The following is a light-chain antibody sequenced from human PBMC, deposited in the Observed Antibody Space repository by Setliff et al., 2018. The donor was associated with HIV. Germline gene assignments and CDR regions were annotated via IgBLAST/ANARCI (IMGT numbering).Light chain of an antibody. V-gene: IGLV2-14*01. CDR2: EVR. Sequence: QPALAQPASVSGSPGQSITISCTGTSRDVGGYNYVSWYQQHPGKAPKLIIYEVRNRPSGVSIRFSGSKSGNTASLTISGLQTEDEADYYCSSYAITNTLPFGTGTKVTVL. J-gene: IGLJ1*01. CDR1: SRDVGGYNY. CDR3: SSYAITNTLP.